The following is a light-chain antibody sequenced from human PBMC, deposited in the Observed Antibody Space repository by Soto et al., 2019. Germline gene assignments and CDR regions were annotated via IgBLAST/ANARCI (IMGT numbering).Light chain of an antibody. Sequence: EIVMTQSPATLSVSPGERATLSCRASQSVSSSLAWYQQKPGQAPRLLIYGASTRATGIPARFSGSGSETEFTLTISSLQSDDSAVYYCQQYNNWWTFGQGTKVEIK. V-gene: IGKV3-15*01. CDR3: QQYNNWWT. J-gene: IGKJ1*01. CDR1: QSVSSS. CDR2: GAS.